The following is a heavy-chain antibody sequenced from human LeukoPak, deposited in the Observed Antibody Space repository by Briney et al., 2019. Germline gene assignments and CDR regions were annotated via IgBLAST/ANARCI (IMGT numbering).Heavy chain of an antibody. CDR3: ARWQGDSSNWGRTRGYGMDV. D-gene: IGHD6-13*01. Sequence: SETPSLTCSVSGGSIGSYYWNWIRQPPGKGLEWIGCIHYSGYISYNPSLESRVTISADTSKDQFSLKMSSVTAADTALYYCARWQGDSSNWGRTRGYGMDVWGQGITVIVSS. J-gene: IGHJ6*02. V-gene: IGHV4-59*01. CDR1: GGSIGSYY. CDR2: IHYSGYI.